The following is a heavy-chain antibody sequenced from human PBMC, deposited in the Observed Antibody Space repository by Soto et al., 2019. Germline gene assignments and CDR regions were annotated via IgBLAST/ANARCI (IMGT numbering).Heavy chain of an antibody. D-gene: IGHD2-21*01. V-gene: IGHV4-34*01. CDR2: INHSGST. Sequence: SETLSLTCAVYGGSFSGYYWSWIRQPPGKGLEWIGEINHSGSTNYNPSLKSRVTISVDTSKNQFSLELSSVTAADTAVYYCARAARLRQTDYWGQGTLVTVS. CDR3: ARAARLRQTDY. J-gene: IGHJ4*02. CDR1: GGSFSGYY.